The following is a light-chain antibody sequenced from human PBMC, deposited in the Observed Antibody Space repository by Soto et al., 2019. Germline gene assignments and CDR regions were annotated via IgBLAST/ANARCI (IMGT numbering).Light chain of an antibody. CDR1: SSNSGSNY. CDR2: RNN. V-gene: IGLV1-47*01. Sequence: QSVLTQPPSASGTPGQRVNISCSGSSSNSGSNYVYWYQQLPGTVPQLLIYRNNERPSGVPDRFSGSKSGTSASLAISGLRSEDEDDYYCAAWDNSLSGVVFGGGTKVTVL. CDR3: AAWDNSLSGVV. J-gene: IGLJ2*01.